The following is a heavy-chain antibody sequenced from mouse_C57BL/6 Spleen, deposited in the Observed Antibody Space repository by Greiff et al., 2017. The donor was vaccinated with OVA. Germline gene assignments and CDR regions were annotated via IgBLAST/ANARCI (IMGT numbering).Heavy chain of an antibody. CDR2: IYPGSGST. CDR3: ARYTDYYAMDY. J-gene: IGHJ4*01. D-gene: IGHD1-1*01. V-gene: IGHV1-55*01. CDR1: GYTFTSYW. Sequence: QVHVKQPGAELVKPGASVKMSCKASGYTFTSYWITWVKQRPGQGLEWIGDIYPGSGSTNYNEKFKSKATLTVDTSSSTAYMQLSSLTSEDSAVYYCARYTDYYAMDYWGQGTSVTVSS.